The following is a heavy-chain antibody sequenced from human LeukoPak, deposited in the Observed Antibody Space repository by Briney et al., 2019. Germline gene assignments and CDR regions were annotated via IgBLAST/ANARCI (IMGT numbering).Heavy chain of an antibody. Sequence: SETLSLTCAVYGGSFSGYYWSWIRQPPGKGLEWIGEINHSGSTNYNPSLKSRVTISVDTSKNQFSLKLSSVTAADTAVYYCARHGYIVVLPATSKAFDIWGQGTMVTVSS. V-gene: IGHV4-34*01. CDR2: INHSGST. CDR1: GGSFSGYY. D-gene: IGHD2-2*01. J-gene: IGHJ3*02. CDR3: ARHGYIVVLPATSKAFDI.